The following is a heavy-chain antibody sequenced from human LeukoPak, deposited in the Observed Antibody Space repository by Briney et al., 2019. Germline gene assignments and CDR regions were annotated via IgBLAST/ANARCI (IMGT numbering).Heavy chain of an antibody. V-gene: IGHV3-7*01. D-gene: IGHD3-22*01. CDR1: GFTFSNSW. CDR3: ANGGTYSSGP. CDR2: IKPDGSAQ. Sequence: GGSLRLSCAASGFTFSNSWMSWVRQAPGKGLEWVATIKPDGSAQYYVDSVKGRFTISRDNAKNSLFLQINSLRAENTAVYYCANGGTYSSGPWGQGTLVTVSS. J-gene: IGHJ5*02.